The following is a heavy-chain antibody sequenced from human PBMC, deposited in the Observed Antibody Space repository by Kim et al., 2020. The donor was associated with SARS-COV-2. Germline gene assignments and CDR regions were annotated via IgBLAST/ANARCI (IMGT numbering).Heavy chain of an antibody. CDR2: IYPGDSDT. V-gene: IGHV5-51*01. CDR3: ARQRPSYSSSWRDIYGMDG. Sequence: GESLKISCKGSGYSFTSYWIGWVRQMPGKGLEWMGIIYPGDSDTRYSPSFQGQVTISADKSISTAYLQWSSLKASDTAMYYCARQRPSYSSSWRDIYGMDGWGQGTTVTVSS. CDR1: GYSFTSYW. J-gene: IGHJ6*02. D-gene: IGHD6-13*01.